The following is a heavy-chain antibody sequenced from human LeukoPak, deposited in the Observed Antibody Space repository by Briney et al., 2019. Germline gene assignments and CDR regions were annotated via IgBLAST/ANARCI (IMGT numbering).Heavy chain of an antibody. CDR3: ARWSGRAAAGPLAEYFQH. Sequence: ASVKVSCKASGGTFSSYAISWVRQAPGQGLEWMGGIIPIFGTANYAQKFQGRVTITADESTSTAYMELSSLRSEDTAVYYCARWSGRAAAGPLAEYFQHWGQGTLVTVSS. J-gene: IGHJ1*01. V-gene: IGHV1-69*13. D-gene: IGHD6-13*01. CDR1: GGTFSSYA. CDR2: IIPIFGTA.